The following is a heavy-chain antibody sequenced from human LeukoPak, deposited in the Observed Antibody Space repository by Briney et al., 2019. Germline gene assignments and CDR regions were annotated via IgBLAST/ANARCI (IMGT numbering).Heavy chain of an antibody. D-gene: IGHD5-18*01. CDR3: ARDFRGYGYNWFDP. V-gene: IGHV4-61*01. Sequence: SETLSLTYTVSGGSVSSGSYYWSWIRQPPGKGLDWIGYIYYSGSTNYNPSLKSRVTISVDTSKNQFSLKLSSVTAADTAVYYCARDFRGYGYNWFDPWGQGTLVTVSS. CDR1: GGSVSSGSYY. CDR2: IYYSGST. J-gene: IGHJ5*02.